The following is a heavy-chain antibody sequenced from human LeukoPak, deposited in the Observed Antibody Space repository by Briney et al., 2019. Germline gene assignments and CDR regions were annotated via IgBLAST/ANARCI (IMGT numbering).Heavy chain of an antibody. J-gene: IGHJ3*02. CDR2: ISGSGGST. V-gene: IGHV3-23*01. D-gene: IGHD6-19*01. CDR1: GFTFSSHA. Sequence: GGSLRLSCAAPGFTFSSHAMSWVRQAPGKGLEWVSAISGSGGSTYYADSVKGRFTISRDNSKNTLYLQMNSLRAEDTAVYYCAKTLIAVGAFDIWGQGTMVTVSS. CDR3: AKTLIAVGAFDI.